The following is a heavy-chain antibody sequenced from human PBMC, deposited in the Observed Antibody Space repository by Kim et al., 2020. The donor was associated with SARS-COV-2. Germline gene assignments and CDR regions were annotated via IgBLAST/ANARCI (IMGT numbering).Heavy chain of an antibody. Sequence: GGSLRLSCAASGFTFSSYEMNWVRQAPGKGLEWVSYISSSGSTIYYADSVKGRFTISRDNAKNSLYLQMNSLRAEDTAVYYCAREVFIVGSEDAFDIWGQGTMVTVSS. V-gene: IGHV3-48*03. J-gene: IGHJ3*02. CDR1: GFTFSSYE. CDR3: AREVFIVGSEDAFDI. D-gene: IGHD1-26*01. CDR2: ISSSGSTI.